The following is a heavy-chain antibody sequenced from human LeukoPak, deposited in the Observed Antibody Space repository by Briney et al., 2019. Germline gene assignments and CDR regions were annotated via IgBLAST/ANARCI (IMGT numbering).Heavy chain of an antibody. D-gene: IGHD5-12*01. J-gene: IGHJ5*02. CDR2: INAGNGNT. V-gene: IGHV1-3*01. CDR3: ARDSGSDWWDH. CDR1: EYTFTSYT. Sequence: GASVKVSCKAFEYTFTSYTMHWVRQAPGQGLEWMGWINAGNGNTKYSEKFQGRVIITRDTSASTAYMELSSLRSEDTAVYYCARDSGSDWWDHWGQGTLVTVSS.